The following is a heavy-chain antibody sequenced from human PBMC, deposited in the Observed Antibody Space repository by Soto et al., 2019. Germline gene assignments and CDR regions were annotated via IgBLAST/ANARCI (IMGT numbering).Heavy chain of an antibody. Sequence: GGSLRLSCAASGFTFSSYAMSWVRQAPGKGLEWVSAIGTAGDTYYPGSVKGRFTISRENAKNSLYLQMNSLRAGDTAVYYCARGAYCGGDCAPGDYYYYGMDVWGQGTTVTVSS. CDR3: ARGAYCGGDCAPGDYYYYGMDV. CDR1: GFTFSSYA. J-gene: IGHJ6*02. V-gene: IGHV3-13*01. D-gene: IGHD2-21*02. CDR2: IGTAGDT.